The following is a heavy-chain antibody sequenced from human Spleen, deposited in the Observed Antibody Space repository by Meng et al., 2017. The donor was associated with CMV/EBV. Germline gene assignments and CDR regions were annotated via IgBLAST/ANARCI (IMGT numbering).Heavy chain of an antibody. J-gene: IGHJ5*02. D-gene: IGHD2-2*01. CDR2: INSDGSST. CDR1: GFSVSTNY. V-gene: IGHV3-74*01. Sequence: GESLKISCAASGFSVSTNYMSWVRQAPGKGLVWVSRINSDGSSTSYADSVKGRFTISRDNAKNTLYLQMNSLRAEDTAVYYCANLHQLRPLNWFDPWGQGTLVTVSS. CDR3: ANLHQLRPLNWFDP.